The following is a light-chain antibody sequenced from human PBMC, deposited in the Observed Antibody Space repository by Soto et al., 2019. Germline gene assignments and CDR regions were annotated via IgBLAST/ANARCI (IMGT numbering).Light chain of an antibody. Sequence: EKVLTQSPATQSESPGERATLSCRASQSVSTNLAWYQQQPAPSPRLLTYGATTRATGVPTRFSGSGSGTEYTLTNGSQHAEDFAVYDCQQRGTFCQATKEEIQ. V-gene: IGKV3-15*01. CDR3: QQRGT. CDR1: QSVSTN. CDR2: GAT. J-gene: IGKJ1*01.